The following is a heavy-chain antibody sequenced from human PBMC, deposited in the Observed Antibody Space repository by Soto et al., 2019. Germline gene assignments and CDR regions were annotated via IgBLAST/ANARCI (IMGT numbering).Heavy chain of an antibody. D-gene: IGHD3-3*01. CDR3: ARGEYYDFWSGYYKGDAFDI. J-gene: IGHJ3*02. V-gene: IGHV1-3*01. CDR2: ITAGNGNT. Sequence: ASVKVSCKASGYTFTSYAMNWVRQAPGQRLAWMGWITAGNGNTKYSQKFQGRVTITRDTSASTAYMELSSLRSEDTAVYYCARGEYYDFWSGYYKGDAFDIWGQGTMVTVSS. CDR1: GYTFTSYA.